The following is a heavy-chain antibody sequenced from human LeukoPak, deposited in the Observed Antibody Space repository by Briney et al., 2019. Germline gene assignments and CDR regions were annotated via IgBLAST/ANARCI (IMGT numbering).Heavy chain of an antibody. J-gene: IGHJ6*02. V-gene: IGHV4-59*01. D-gene: IGHD6-19*01. CDR2: IYYSGST. Sequence: SETLSLTCTVSGGSISSYYWSWIRQPPGKGLEWIGYIYYSGSTNYNPSLKSRVTISVDTSKNQFSLKLSSVTAADTAVYYCARDPGIAVAGRDYYYGMDVWGQGTMVTVSS. CDR1: GGSISSYY. CDR3: ARDPGIAVAGRDYYYGMDV.